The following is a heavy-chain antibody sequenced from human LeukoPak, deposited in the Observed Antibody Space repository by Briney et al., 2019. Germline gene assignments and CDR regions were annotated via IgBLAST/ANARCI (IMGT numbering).Heavy chain of an antibody. J-gene: IGHJ4*02. CDR2: INPNSGGT. CDR3: AAIAAADPYFDY. Sequence: GVSVEVSCKASGYTFTGYYMHWVRQAPGQGLEWMGWINPNSGGTNYAQKFQGRVTMTRDTSISTAYMELSRLRSDDTAVYYCAAIAAADPYFDYWGQGTLVTVSS. CDR1: GYTFTGYY. V-gene: IGHV1-2*02. D-gene: IGHD6-13*01.